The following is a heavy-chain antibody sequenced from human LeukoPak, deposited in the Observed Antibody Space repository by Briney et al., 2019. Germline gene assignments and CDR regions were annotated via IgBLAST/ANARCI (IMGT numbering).Heavy chain of an antibody. CDR3: AKDATYDYVWGTVSFDY. CDR1: GFTFDDYA. Sequence: GGSLRLSCAASGFTFDDYAMHWVRQAPGKGLKWVSLISGDDGSTYYADYVKGRFTISRDNSKNSLYLQMNSLRTEDTALYYCAKDATYDYVWGTVSFDYWGQGTLVTVSS. D-gene: IGHD3-16*01. J-gene: IGHJ4*02. V-gene: IGHV3-43*02. CDR2: ISGDDGST.